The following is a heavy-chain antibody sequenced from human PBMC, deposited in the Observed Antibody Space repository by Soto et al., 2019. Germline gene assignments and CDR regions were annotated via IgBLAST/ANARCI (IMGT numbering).Heavy chain of an antibody. CDR3: ARVHYYDSSGYCLLDY. Sequence: PGGSLRLSCAAPGFTFSSYAMSWVRQAPGKGLERVSAISGSGGSTYYADSVKGRFTISRDNSKNTLYLQMNSLRAEDTAVYYCARVHYYDSSGYCLLDYWGQGTLVTVSS. CDR1: GFTFSSYA. CDR2: ISGSGGST. D-gene: IGHD3-22*01. J-gene: IGHJ4*02. V-gene: IGHV3-23*01.